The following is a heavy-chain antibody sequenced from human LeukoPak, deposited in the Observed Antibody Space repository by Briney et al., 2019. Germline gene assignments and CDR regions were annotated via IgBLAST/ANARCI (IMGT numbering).Heavy chain of an antibody. Sequence: GGSLRLSCAASGFTFDDYTMHWVRQAPGKGLEWVSLISWDGVSTHYAGSVKGRFTISRDNNKNSLYLQMNGLRTEDTALYYCAKGRSGWYVLDYWGQGTLVTVSS. V-gene: IGHV3-43*01. CDR1: GFTFDDYT. CDR2: ISWDGVST. J-gene: IGHJ4*02. D-gene: IGHD6-19*01. CDR3: AKGRSGWYVLDY.